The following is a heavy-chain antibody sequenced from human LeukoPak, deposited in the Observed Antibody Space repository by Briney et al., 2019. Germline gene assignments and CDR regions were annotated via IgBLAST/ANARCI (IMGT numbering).Heavy chain of an antibody. D-gene: IGHD5-18*01. J-gene: IGHJ3*02. CDR1: GFTFSSYG. CDR2: IRYDGNNK. CDR3: ALAAMGDGAFDI. V-gene: IGHV3-30*02. Sequence: GGSLRLSCAASGFTFSSYGMHWVRQAPGKGLEWVAFIRYDGNNKYYADSVKGRFTISRDNSKNTLYLQMNSLRAEDTAVYYCALAAMGDGAFDIWGQGTMVTVSS.